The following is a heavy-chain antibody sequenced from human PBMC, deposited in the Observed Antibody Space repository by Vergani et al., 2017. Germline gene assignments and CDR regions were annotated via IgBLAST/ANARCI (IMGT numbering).Heavy chain of an antibody. J-gene: IGHJ6*02. D-gene: IGHD2-21*01. V-gene: IGHV1-2*02. CDR3: ARVADGGPGEDYYGMDV. CDR1: GYTFTGYY. CDR2: INPNSGGT. Sequence: QVQLVQSGAEVKKPGASVKVSCKASGYTFTGYYMHWVRQAPGQGLEWMGWINPNSGGTNYAQKFQGRVTMTRDTSISTAYMELSRLRSDDTAVYYCARVADGGPGEDYYGMDVWGQGTTGTVSS.